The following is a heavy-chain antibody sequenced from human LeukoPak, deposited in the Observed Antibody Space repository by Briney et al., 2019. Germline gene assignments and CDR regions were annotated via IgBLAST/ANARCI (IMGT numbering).Heavy chain of an antibody. CDR2: ISGTGGST. Sequence: GGSLRLSCAASGFTFGSYAMSWVRQAPGKGLEWVSAISGTGGSTYYADSVKGRFTISRDNSKNTLYLQMNSLRAEDTAFYYCAKARFAPSNYYFYSGMDVWGQGTTVTVSS. D-gene: IGHD3-10*01. CDR3: AKARFAPSNYYFYSGMDV. J-gene: IGHJ6*02. V-gene: IGHV3-23*01. CDR1: GFTFGSYA.